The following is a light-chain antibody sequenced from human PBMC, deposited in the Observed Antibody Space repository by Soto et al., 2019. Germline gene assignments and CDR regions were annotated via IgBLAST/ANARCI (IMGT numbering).Light chain of an antibody. CDR2: DAS. CDR1: QNIDDY. Sequence: DIQMTQSPSTLSPSVGDRVTITCRASQNIDDYLAWYQQKPGKAPKLLIYDASNLQSGVPSRFSGSGSGTEFTLIISSLQPDDFATYYCQQYNSYWMFGLGTKVEI. V-gene: IGKV1-5*01. CDR3: QQYNSYWM. J-gene: IGKJ1*01.